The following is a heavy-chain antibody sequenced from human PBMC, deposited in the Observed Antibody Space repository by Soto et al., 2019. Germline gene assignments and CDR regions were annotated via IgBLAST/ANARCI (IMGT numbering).Heavy chain of an antibody. CDR1: GASFSAYF. Sequence: SETLSLTCTASGASFSAYFWTWIRQPPGKGLEWRAEINHSGITNYNPSVESRVSMSVDTSKNQFSLRLYSVTAADTAVYYCVRGPYNYNSRYFDYWGQGTLLTVSS. CDR3: VRGPYNYNSRYFDY. CDR2: INHSGIT. J-gene: IGHJ4*02. V-gene: IGHV4-34*01. D-gene: IGHD1-1*01.